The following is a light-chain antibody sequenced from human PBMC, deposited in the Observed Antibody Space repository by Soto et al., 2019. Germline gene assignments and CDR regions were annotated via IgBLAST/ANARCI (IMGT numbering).Light chain of an antibody. CDR3: QQYGSTPLT. CDR1: QSVITY. CDR2: GAS. J-gene: IGKJ4*01. V-gene: IGKV3-20*01. Sequence: ESVLTQSPGTLSVSPGERATLSCRASQSVITYLAWYQQKPGQAPRLLIYGASSRATGIPDRFSGSGSATDFTLTISSLEPEDVALYYCQQYGSTPLTFGGGTKVEIK.